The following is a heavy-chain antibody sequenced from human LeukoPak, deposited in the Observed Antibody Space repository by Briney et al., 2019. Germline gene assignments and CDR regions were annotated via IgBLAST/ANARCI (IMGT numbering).Heavy chain of an antibody. J-gene: IGHJ4*02. V-gene: IGHV3-30*04. CDR2: ISYDGSNK. D-gene: IGHD3-22*01. CDR3: ARLLLRTGGNFDY. CDR1: GFTFSSYA. Sequence: GRSLRLSCAASGFTFSSYAMHWVRQAPGKGLEWVAVISYDGSNKYYADSVKGRFTISRDNSKNTLYLQTNSLRAEDTAVYYCARLLLRTGGNFDYWGQGTLVTVSS.